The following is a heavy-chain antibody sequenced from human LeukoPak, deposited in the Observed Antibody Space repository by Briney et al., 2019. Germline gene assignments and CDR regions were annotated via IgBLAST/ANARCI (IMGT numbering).Heavy chain of an antibody. CDR1: GFTFSNAW. CDR3: TTDGSTYYDFWSGYYTGIGDDY. V-gene: IGHV3-15*01. Sequence: GGSLRLSCAASGFTFSNAWMSWVRQAPGKGLEWVGRIKSKTDGGTTDYAAPVKGRFTISRDDSKNTLYLQMNSLKTEDTAVYYCTTDGSTYYDFWSGYYTGIGDDYWGQGTLVTVSS. J-gene: IGHJ4*02. D-gene: IGHD3-3*01. CDR2: IKSKTDGGTT.